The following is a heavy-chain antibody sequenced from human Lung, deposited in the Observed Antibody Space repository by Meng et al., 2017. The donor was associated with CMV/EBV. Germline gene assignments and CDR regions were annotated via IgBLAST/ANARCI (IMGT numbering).Heavy chain of an antibody. J-gene: IGHJ1*01. V-gene: IGHV4-4*02. Sequence: QVQLRGSGPALGKPSETLSPTCAVSGDSITNHNWWAWVRQPPGKGLEWIGEIPHRGSSAYNPSLKSRVSMSIDKSKNQFSLKLTSVTAADTAVYHCLRRSGGSVWGQGTLVTVSS. CDR2: IPHRGSS. CDR1: GDSITNHNW. CDR3: LRRSGGSV. D-gene: IGHD3-10*01.